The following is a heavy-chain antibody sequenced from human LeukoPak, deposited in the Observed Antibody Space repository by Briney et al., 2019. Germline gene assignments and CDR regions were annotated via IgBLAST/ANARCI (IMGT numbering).Heavy chain of an antibody. CDR2: INTDGRVT. CDR1: GFTFTTYW. Sequence: GGSLRLSCAAYGFTFTTYWMNWVRQVPGKGLVWVARINTDGRVTTYADSVKGRFTVSRDNAENTLYLQMSNLRPEDTAVYYCIRETHVGLHLEYWGQGTLATVTS. CDR3: IRETHVGLHLEY. J-gene: IGHJ4*02. V-gene: IGHV3-74*01. D-gene: IGHD3-10*02.